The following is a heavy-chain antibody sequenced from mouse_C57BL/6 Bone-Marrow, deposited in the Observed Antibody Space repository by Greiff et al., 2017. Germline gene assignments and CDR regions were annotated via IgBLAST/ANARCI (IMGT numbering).Heavy chain of an antibody. V-gene: IGHV1-39*01. CDR3: VRGDCISSFAY. J-gene: IGHJ3*01. CDR2: INPNYGTT. CDR1: GYSFTDYN. Sequence: EVQLQQSGPVLVKPGASVKISCKVSGYSFTDYNMNWVKQSKGKSLEWIGVINPNYGTTSYNQKIKGKATFTVDQSSSTAYMQLNSLASEDSAVYYCVRGDCISSFAYWDQGTLVTVSA. D-gene: IGHD1-1*01.